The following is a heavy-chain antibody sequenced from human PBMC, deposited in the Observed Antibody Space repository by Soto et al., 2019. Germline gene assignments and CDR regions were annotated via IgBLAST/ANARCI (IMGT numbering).Heavy chain of an antibody. D-gene: IGHD2-2*01. CDR2: INHSGST. J-gene: IGHJ5*02. Sequence: PSEPLSLTCAVYGGSFSGYYWSWIRQPPGKGLEWIGEINHSGSTNYNPSLKSRVTISVDTSKNQFSLKLSSVTAADTAVYYCARGPSGYCSSTSCYGRGWFDPWGQGTLVTVSS. CDR3: ARGPSGYCSSTSCYGRGWFDP. V-gene: IGHV4-34*01. CDR1: GGSFSGYY.